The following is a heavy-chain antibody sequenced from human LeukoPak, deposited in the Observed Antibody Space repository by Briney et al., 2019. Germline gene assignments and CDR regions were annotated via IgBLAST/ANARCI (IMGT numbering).Heavy chain of an antibody. CDR2: IYYSGST. D-gene: IGHD1-26*01. CDR3: ASLRDSGSYYPAFDY. Sequence: PSETLSLTCTVSGGSISSSSYYWGWIRQPPGKGLEWIVSIYYSGSTYYNPSLKSRVTISVDTSKNQFSLKLSSVTAADTAVYYCASLRDSGSYYPAFDYWGQGTLVTVSS. J-gene: IGHJ4*02. V-gene: IGHV4-39*01. CDR1: GGSISSSSYY.